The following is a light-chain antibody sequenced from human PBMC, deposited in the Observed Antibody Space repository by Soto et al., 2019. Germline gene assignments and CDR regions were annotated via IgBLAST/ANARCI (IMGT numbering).Light chain of an antibody. Sequence: EIVLTQSPAALSVSPGERVTLSCRASQGIGDTLAWYQQKPGQTPRLLIYDSSTRAIGIPIRFSGSRSGTEFILTINGLQFEDFAVYYCHRYNNWPLTFGGGTKVEIK. J-gene: IGKJ4*01. CDR3: HRYNNWPLT. V-gene: IGKV3-15*01. CDR2: DSS. CDR1: QGIGDT.